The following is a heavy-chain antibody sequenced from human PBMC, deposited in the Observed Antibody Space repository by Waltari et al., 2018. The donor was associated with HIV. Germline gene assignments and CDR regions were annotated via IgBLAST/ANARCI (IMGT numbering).Heavy chain of an antibody. CDR2: IIPLFGEA. J-gene: IGHJ6*02. V-gene: IGHV1-69*01. Sequence: QVQLVQSGAGVKKPGSSVKVSCKASGGTVSSSDISWVRQAPGQGLEWMGAIIPLFGEANYAQKFQGRLTITADESTSTAYMELSSLRSEDTAVYYCARVPDRSGYQRYAMDVWGQGTTVTVS. CDR3: ARVPDRSGYQRYAMDV. D-gene: IGHD3-22*01. CDR1: GGTVSSSD.